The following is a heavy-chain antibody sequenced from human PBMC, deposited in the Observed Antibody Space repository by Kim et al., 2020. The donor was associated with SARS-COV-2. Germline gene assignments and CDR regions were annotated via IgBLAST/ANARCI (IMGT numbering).Heavy chain of an antibody. J-gene: IGHJ6*02. V-gene: IGHV4-34*01. Sequence: RVTISVDTSKNQFSLKLSSVTAADTAVYYCARYPLLAAIYPSGYYYGMDVWGQGTTVTVSS. CDR3: ARYPLLAAIYPSGYYYGMDV. D-gene: IGHD2-2*01.